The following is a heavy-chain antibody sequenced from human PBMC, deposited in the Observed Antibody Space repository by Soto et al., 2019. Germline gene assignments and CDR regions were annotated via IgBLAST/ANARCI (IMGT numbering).Heavy chain of an antibody. CDR2: ISYDGSNK. CDR3: ANLVGKKGSHGMDV. V-gene: IGHV3-30*18. D-gene: IGHD2-15*01. J-gene: IGHJ6*02. CDR1: GFTFSSYG. Sequence: GGSLRLSCAASGFTFSSYGMHWVRQAPGKGLEWVAVISYDGSNKYYADSVKGRFTISRDNSKNTLYLQMNSLRAEDTAVYYCANLVGKKGSHGMDVWGQGTTVTVSS.